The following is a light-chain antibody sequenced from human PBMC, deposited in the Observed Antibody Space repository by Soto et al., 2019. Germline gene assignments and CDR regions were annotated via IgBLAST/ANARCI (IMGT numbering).Light chain of an antibody. J-gene: IGLJ3*02. CDR3: SSYTTSSTWV. V-gene: IGLV2-14*01. CDR2: EVS. Sequence: QSALTQPASVSGSPGQSITISCIGTSSDVGGYNYFSWYQQHPGKAPKLMIYEVSNRPSGVSNRFSGSKSGNTASLTISGLQAEDGADYYCSSYTTSSTWVFGGGTKLTVL. CDR1: SSDVGGYNY.